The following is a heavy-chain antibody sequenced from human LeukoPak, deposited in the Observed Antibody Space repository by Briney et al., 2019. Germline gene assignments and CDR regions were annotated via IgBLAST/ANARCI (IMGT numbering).Heavy chain of an antibody. D-gene: IGHD3-16*01. V-gene: IGHV3-7*01. Sequence: SLRLSCAAXGXXVRXXWMDWLRXAPGMXLEWVASIKPDGSQRDYVDSVKGRFTISRDNAQNSLYLQMNSLRVEDTAVYYCARDDASSSFTYWGQGALVTVSS. CDR1: GXXVRXXW. J-gene: IGHJ4*02. CDR2: IKPDGSQR. CDR3: ARDDASSSFTY.